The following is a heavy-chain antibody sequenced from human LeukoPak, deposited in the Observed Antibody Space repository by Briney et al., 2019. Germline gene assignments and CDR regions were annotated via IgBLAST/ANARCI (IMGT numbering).Heavy chain of an antibody. D-gene: IGHD2-15*01. CDR2: ISYDGSNK. V-gene: IGHV3-30*18. Sequence: GGSLRLSCAASGFTFSNAWMSWVRQAPGKGLEWVAVISYDGSNKYYADSVKGRFTISRDNSKNTLYLQMNSLRAEDTAVYYCAKDYMAYCSGGSCYYSVDYWGQGTLVTVSS. CDR1: GFTFSNAW. CDR3: AKDYMAYCSGGSCYYSVDY. J-gene: IGHJ4*02.